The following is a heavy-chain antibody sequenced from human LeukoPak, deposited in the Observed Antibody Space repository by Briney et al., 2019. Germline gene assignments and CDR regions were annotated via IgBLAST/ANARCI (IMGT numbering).Heavy chain of an antibody. V-gene: IGHV1-8*03. CDR2: VNPRSGNA. CDR1: KYTFTDYY. J-gene: IGHJ4*02. D-gene: IGHD2-8*01. CDR3: ARGVPLGYCTYGVCYPPYYFDY. Sequence: ASVKVSCKASKYTFTDYYMHWVRQAPGQGLEWMGWVNPRSGNAGYLQKFQGRLTITRDTSIDTAYMDLSSLSPEDTAVYYCARGVPLGYCTYGVCYPPYYFDYWGQGTLVTASS.